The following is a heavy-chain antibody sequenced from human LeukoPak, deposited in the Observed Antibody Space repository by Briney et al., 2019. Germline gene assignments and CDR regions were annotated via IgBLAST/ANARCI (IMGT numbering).Heavy chain of an antibody. CDR3: AELGITMIGGV. V-gene: IGHV3-30*04. J-gene: IGHJ6*04. Sequence: AGGSLRLSCAASGFTFSLYTMHWVRQAPGKGLEWVAVISYDGSDKYYADSVKGRFTISRDNAKNSLYLQMNSLRAEDTAVYYCAELGITMIGGVWGKGTTVTISS. CDR1: GFTFSLYT. CDR2: ISYDGSDK. D-gene: IGHD3-10*02.